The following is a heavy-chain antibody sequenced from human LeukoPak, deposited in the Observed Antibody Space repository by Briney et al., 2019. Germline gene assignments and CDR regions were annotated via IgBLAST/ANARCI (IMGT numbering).Heavy chain of an antibody. CDR1: GGTFSSYA. V-gene: IGHV1-69*05. D-gene: IGHD2-8*01. J-gene: IGHJ5*02. Sequence: SVKVSCKASGGTFSSYAVSWVRQAPGQGLEWMGGIIPIFGTANYAQKFQGGVTITTDESTSTAYMELSSLRSEDTAVYYCARAPILYATNWFDPWGQGTLVTVSS. CDR2: IIPIFGTA. CDR3: ARAPILYATNWFDP.